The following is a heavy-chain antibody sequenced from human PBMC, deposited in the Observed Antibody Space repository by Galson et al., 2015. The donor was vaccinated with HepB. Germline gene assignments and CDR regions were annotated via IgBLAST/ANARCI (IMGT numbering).Heavy chain of an antibody. J-gene: IGHJ5*02. CDR2: IIPILGIA. CDR1: GGTFSSYT. CDR3: ARARRMVATRLRSSEESNWFDP. V-gene: IGHV1-69*02. D-gene: IGHD5-12*01. Sequence: SVKVSCKASGGTFSSYTISWVRQAPGQGLEWMGRIIPILGIANYAQKFQGRVTITADKSTSTAYMELSSLRSEDTAVYYCARARRMVATRLRSSEESNWFDPWGQGTLVTVSS.